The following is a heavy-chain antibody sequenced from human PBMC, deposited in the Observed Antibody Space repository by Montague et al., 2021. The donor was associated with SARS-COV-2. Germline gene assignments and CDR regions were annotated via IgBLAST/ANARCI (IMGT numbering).Heavy chain of an antibody. CDR1: EFTFSSYA. V-gene: IGHV3-23*01. Sequence: SLRLSCAASEFTFSSYAMSWVRQAPGKGLEWVSAISGSGGRTYYADPVKGRFTLSRDNSKNTLYLQMNSLRAEDTAVYYCAKAALGSSSYFDYWGQGTLVTVSS. J-gene: IGHJ4*02. D-gene: IGHD6-13*01. CDR3: AKAALGSSSYFDY. CDR2: ISGSGGRT.